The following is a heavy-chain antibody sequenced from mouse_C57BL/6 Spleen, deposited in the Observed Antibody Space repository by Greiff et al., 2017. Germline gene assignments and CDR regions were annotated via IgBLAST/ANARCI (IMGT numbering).Heavy chain of an antibody. Sequence: EVQRVESGGGLVKPGGSLKLSCAASGFTFSSYAMSWVRQTPEKRLEWVATISDGGSYTYYPDNVKGRFTISRDNAKNNLYLQMSHLKSEDTAMYYCARDELLRYYWYFDVWGTGTTVTVSS. D-gene: IGHD1-1*01. CDR2: ISDGGSYT. CDR3: ARDELLRYYWYFDV. CDR1: GFTFSSYA. V-gene: IGHV5-4*01. J-gene: IGHJ1*03.